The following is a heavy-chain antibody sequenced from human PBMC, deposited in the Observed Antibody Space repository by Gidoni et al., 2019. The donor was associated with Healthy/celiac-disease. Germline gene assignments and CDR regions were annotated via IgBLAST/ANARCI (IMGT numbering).Heavy chain of an antibody. CDR1: GGSISSGSYY. CDR3: ARVSVAGTTNWFDP. D-gene: IGHD6-19*01. V-gene: IGHV4-61*02. Sequence: QVQLQESGPGLVKPSQTLSLTCTVSGGSISSGSYYWSWIRQPAGKGLEWIWRIYTSGSTHYNPSLKSRVTISVDTSKNQFSLKLSSVTAADTAVYYCARVSVAGTTNWFDPWGQGTLVTVSS. J-gene: IGHJ5*02. CDR2: IYTSGST.